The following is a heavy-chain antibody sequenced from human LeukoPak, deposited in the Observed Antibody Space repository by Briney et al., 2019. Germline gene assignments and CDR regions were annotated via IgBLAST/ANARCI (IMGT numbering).Heavy chain of an antibody. Sequence: ASVTVSFMVSGYTLTELSMHWVRQAPGKGLEWMGGFDPEDGETIYAQKFQGRVTMTEDTSTDTAYMELSSMRSEDTAVYYCATGTTVPSLYYFDYWGQGTLVTVSS. CDR2: FDPEDGET. CDR1: GYTLTELS. D-gene: IGHD4-17*01. V-gene: IGHV1-24*01. J-gene: IGHJ4*02. CDR3: ATGTTVPSLYYFDY.